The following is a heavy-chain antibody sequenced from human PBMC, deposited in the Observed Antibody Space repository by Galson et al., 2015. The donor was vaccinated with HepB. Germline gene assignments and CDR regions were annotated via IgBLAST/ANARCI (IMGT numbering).Heavy chain of an antibody. J-gene: IGHJ4*02. Sequence: SLRLSCAASGFTFSSYWMSWVRQAPGKGLEWVANIKHDGSEKYYVDSVKGRFTISRDNAKTSLYLQMNSLRAEDTAVYYCARDRAVVTLGAFDYWGQGTLVTVSS. CDR1: GFTFSSYW. CDR3: ARDRAVVTLGAFDY. CDR2: IKHDGSEK. V-gene: IGHV3-7*01. D-gene: IGHD3-16*01.